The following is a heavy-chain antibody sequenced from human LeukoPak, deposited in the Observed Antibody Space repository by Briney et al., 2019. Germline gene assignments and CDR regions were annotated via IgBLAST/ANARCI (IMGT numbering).Heavy chain of an antibody. V-gene: IGHV3-53*01. CDR1: GFTVSSNY. Sequence: PGGSLRLSCAASGFTVSSNYMSWVRQAPGKGLEWVSVFYSGGSPYYADSVKGRFTISRDNSKNTLYLQMNSLRAEDTAVYYCARERKTYYFDYWGQGTLVTVSS. J-gene: IGHJ4*02. CDR3: ARERKTYYFDY. CDR2: FYSGGSP.